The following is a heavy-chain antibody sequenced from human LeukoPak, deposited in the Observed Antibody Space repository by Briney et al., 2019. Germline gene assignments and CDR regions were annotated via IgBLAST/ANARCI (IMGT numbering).Heavy chain of an antibody. CDR1: GFTFSSDA. CDR3: AKNTEGGHDFAQTPYYFDC. Sequence: GGSLRLSCAASGFTFSSDAMSWVRQAPGKGLEWVSILSGSGGSTYYADSVKGRFTISRDNSKNTLYLQMNSLRAEDTALYFCAKNTEGGHDFAQTPYYFDCWGQGTLVTVSS. J-gene: IGHJ4*02. D-gene: IGHD3-3*01. CDR2: LSGSGGST. V-gene: IGHV3-23*01.